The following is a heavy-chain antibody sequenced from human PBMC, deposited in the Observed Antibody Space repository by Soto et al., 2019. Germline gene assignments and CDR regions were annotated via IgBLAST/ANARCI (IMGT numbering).Heavy chain of an antibody. V-gene: IGHV1-18*01. CDR1: GYPFTHYG. D-gene: IGHD3-22*01. CDR2: ISPFNGNT. J-gene: IGHJ6*02. CDR3: ARGGYYDSSGSRNYHYYGMNV. Sequence: GASVKVSCKSSGYPFTHYGITWVRQAPGQGLEWMGWISPFNGNTNYGQTLQGRVTLTTDTSTSTVYMELRSLRSDDTAVYYCARGGYYDSSGSRNYHYYGMNVWGQGTTVTV.